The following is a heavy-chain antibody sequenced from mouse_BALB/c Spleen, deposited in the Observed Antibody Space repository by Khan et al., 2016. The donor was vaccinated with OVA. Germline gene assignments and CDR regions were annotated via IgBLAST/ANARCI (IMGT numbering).Heavy chain of an antibody. CDR1: GFTFSDYY. Sequence: EVELVESGGGLVKPGGSLKLSCAASGFTFSDYYMYWVRQTPEKRLEWVATISDGGSYPSYQDSVKGRFTISRDDAKNNLYLQMSRLKSEDTAMYYWTRGYYGNPFAYWGQGTLVTVSA. J-gene: IGHJ3*01. D-gene: IGHD2-1*01. CDR3: TRGYYGNPFAY. V-gene: IGHV5-4*02. CDR2: ISDGGSYP.